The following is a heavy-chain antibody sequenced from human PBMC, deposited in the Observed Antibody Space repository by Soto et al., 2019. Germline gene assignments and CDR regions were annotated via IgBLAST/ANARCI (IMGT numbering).Heavy chain of an antibody. CDR2: ISSSSSTI. Sequence: GGSLRLSCAASGFTFSSYSMNWVRQAPGKGLEWVSYISSSSSTIYYADSVKGRFTISRDNAKNSLYLQMNSLRDEDTAVYYCWGTPGRPGYSYGLLTPLNYYYGMDVWGQGTTVTVSS. CDR3: WGTPGRPGYSYGLLTPLNYYYGMDV. D-gene: IGHD5-18*01. V-gene: IGHV3-48*02. J-gene: IGHJ6*02. CDR1: GFTFSSYS.